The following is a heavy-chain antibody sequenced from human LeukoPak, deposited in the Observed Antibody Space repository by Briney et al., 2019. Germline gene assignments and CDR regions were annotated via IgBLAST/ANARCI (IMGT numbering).Heavy chain of an antibody. CDR1: GGSISSYY. V-gene: IGHV4-4*09. J-gene: IGHJ3*02. CDR3: ARQRWVYCSSTSCSYDAFDI. CDR2: IYTSGST. Sequence: NPSETLSLTCTVSGGSISSYYWSWIRQPPGKGLEWIGYIYTSGSTNYNPSLKSRVTISVDTSKNQFSLKPSSVTAADTAVYHCARQRWVYCSSTSCSYDAFDIWGQGTMVTVSS. D-gene: IGHD2-2*01.